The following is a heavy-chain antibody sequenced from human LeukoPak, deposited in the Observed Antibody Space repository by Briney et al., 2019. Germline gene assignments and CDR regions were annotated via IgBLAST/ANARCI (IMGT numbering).Heavy chain of an antibody. J-gene: IGHJ6*02. D-gene: IGHD6-6*01. V-gene: IGHV1-2*02. CDR3: AKYHTVRSLDV. CDR2: INPNSGVT. CDR1: GYTFIVYY. Sequence: ASVKVSCKASGYTFIVYYMTWVRQAPGQGLEWMGWINPNSGVTNYAQKFQGRVTMTRDSAISTAYMELRGLRSDDTAVYYCAKYHTVRSLDVWGQGTTVTISS.